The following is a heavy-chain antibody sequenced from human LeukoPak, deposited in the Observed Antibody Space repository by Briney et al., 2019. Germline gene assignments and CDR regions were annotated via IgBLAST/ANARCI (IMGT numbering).Heavy chain of an antibody. CDR2: ISGSGGST. D-gene: IGHD3-10*01. J-gene: IGHJ3*02. CDR3: AKDLGDGSGSYYINDAFDI. CDR1: GFTVSNNH. V-gene: IGHV3-23*01. Sequence: PGGSLRLSCVASGFTVSNNHVSWVRQAPGKGLEWVSTISGSGGSTYYADSVKGRFTVSRDNSKNTLYLQMNSLRAEDTAVYYCAKDLGDGSGSYYINDAFDIWGQGTMVTVSS.